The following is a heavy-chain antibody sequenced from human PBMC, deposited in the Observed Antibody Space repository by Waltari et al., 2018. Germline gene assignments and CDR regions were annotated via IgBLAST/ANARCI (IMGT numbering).Heavy chain of an antibody. J-gene: IGHJ4*02. CDR3: ASPEYNYGSSGYFY. CDR1: GHPISSGYY. D-gene: IGHD3-22*01. CDR2: IFSGST. Sequence: QVQLQESGPGLVKPSETLSLTCAVSGHPISSGYYWGWIRQPPGKGLEWIGSIFSGSTYYNPSLKSRVTISVDTAKNQFSLKLSSVTAADTAVYYCASPEYNYGSSGYFYWGQGTLVTVSS. V-gene: IGHV4-38-2*01.